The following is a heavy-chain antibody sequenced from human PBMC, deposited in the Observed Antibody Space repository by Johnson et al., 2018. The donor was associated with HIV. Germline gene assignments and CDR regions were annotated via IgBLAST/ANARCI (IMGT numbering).Heavy chain of an antibody. Sequence: QVQLVESGGGVVQPGRSLRLSCAASGFTFSTFGMHWVRQAPGKGLEWVAVISYDGSNKYYADSVEGRFTISRENSKNTLYLQMNSLGAEDTAVYYCARDRYCGGDCPFDIWGQGTMVTVSS. CDR2: ISYDGSNK. CDR1: GFTFSTFG. CDR3: ARDRYCGGDCPFDI. V-gene: IGHV3-30*03. D-gene: IGHD2-21*02. J-gene: IGHJ3*02.